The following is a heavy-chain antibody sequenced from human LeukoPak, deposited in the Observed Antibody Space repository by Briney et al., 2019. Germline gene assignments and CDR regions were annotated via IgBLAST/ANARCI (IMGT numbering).Heavy chain of an antibody. J-gene: IGHJ3*02. Sequence: SGGSLRLSCAASGFTFSSYGMHWVRQAPGKGLEWVAVISYDGSNKYYADSVKGRFTISRDNSKNTLYLQMNSLRAEDTAVYYCAKWAPGTGAFDIWGQGTMVTVSS. CDR1: GFTFSSYG. CDR3: AKWAPGTGAFDI. D-gene: IGHD1-1*01. CDR2: ISYDGSNK. V-gene: IGHV3-30*18.